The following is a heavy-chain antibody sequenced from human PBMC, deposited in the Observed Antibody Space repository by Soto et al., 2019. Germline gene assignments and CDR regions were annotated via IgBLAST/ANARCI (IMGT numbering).Heavy chain of an antibody. Sequence: QVQLQESGPGLVKPSETLSLTCTVSGGSITNHYWSWIRQPPGKGLEWIGYIYYSGSTHYNASLKSRATLSVDRSKNQVSPTLTSVTAADTAVYYCASGGWYLAFSGRGSLVTVSS. J-gene: IGHJ2*01. CDR2: IYYSGST. CDR1: GGSITNHY. D-gene: IGHD3-10*01. V-gene: IGHV4-59*11. CDR3: ASGGWYLAF.